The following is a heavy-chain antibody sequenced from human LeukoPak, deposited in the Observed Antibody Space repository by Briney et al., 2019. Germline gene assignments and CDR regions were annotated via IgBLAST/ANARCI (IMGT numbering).Heavy chain of an antibody. CDR2: IDQHGSEK. CDR3: VRGRGDSSGWIY. CDR1: GFTFSSYA. Sequence: GGSLRLSCAASGFTFSSYAMSWVRQAPGKGLEWMASIDQHGSEKYYVDSVKGRFTISRDNAKNSLYLQVNSLRAEDTAVYYCVRGRGDSSGWIYWGQGTLVTVSS. V-gene: IGHV3-7*04. J-gene: IGHJ4*02. D-gene: IGHD6-19*01.